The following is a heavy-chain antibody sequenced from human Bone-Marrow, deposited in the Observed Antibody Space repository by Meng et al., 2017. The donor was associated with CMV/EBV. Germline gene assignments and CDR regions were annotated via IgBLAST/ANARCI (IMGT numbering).Heavy chain of an antibody. CDR1: GGSFSGYY. Sequence: SETLSLTCAVYGGSFSGYYWSWIRQPPGKGLEWIGEINHRGSTNSSPSLKSRVTISVDTSKNQFSLKLSSATAADTAVYYCATLGGHMGHSRGYYYYYGMDVWGQGTTATVSS. V-gene: IGHV4-34*01. CDR3: ATLGGHMGHSRGYYYYYGMDV. CDR2: INHRGST. D-gene: IGHD6-19*01. J-gene: IGHJ6*02.